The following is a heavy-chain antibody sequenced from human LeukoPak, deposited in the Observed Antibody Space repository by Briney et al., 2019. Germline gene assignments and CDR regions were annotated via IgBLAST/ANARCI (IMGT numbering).Heavy chain of an antibody. V-gene: IGHV4-59*12. CDR3: TRWGSWPYDY. J-gene: IGHJ4*02. Sequence: SETLSLTCTVSGGSISSYYWSWIRQPPGKGLEWIGYIYYSGSTHYNPSLKSRVTISVDTSKNQFSLKLSSVSAADTAVYYCTRWGSWPYDYWGQGTLVTVSS. D-gene: IGHD6-13*01. CDR2: IYYSGST. CDR1: GGSISSYY.